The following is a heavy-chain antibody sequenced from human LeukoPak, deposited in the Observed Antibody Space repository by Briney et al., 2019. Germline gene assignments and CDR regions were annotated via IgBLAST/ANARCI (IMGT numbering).Heavy chain of an antibody. CDR1: GASFSGYY. CDR3: ARGGGRRWFDP. D-gene: IGHD3-16*01. V-gene: IGHV4-34*01. J-gene: IGHJ5*02. CDR2: IYHSGST. Sequence: PSETLSLTCAVYGASFSGYYWSWIRQPPGKGLEWIGEIYHSGSTNYNPSLKSRVTISVDTSKNQFSLKLSSGTAADTAVYYCARGGGRRWFDPWGQGTLVTVSS.